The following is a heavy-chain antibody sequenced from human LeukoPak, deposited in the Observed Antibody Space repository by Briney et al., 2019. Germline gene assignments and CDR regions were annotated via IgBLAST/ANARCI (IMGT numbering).Heavy chain of an antibody. Sequence: GGSLRLSCAASGFTLSTYSMNWVRQAPGKGLEWVSFISSTSTYIYYADSVKGRFIISRDNTKNSLYLQMNSLRAEDTALYNCARDRPILGSYFDFWGQGTLVTVSS. D-gene: IGHD3-3*02. V-gene: IGHV3-21*04. CDR3: ARDRPILGSYFDF. J-gene: IGHJ4*02. CDR1: GFTLSTYS. CDR2: ISSTSTYI.